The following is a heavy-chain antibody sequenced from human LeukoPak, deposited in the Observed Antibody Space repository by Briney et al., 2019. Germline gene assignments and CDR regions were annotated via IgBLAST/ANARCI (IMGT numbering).Heavy chain of an antibody. V-gene: IGHV3-48*03. Sequence: GGSLRLSCAASGFTFSSYEMNWVRQAPGKGLEWVSYISSSGSTIYYADSVKGRFTISRDNSKNTLYLQMNSLRAEDTAVYYCAKSIRIAARPRGFDYWGQGTLVTVSS. D-gene: IGHD6-6*01. CDR3: AKSIRIAARPRGFDY. CDR2: ISSSGSTI. J-gene: IGHJ4*02. CDR1: GFTFSSYE.